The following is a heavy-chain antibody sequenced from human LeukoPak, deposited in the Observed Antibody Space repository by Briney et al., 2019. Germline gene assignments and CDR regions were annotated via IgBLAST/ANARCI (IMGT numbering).Heavy chain of an antibody. CDR1: GGSISSYY. CDR3: ARLGGATVTTHNFDY. Sequence: KSSETLSLTCTVSGGSISSYYWSWIRQPPGKGLEWIGYIYYSGSTNYNPSPKSRVTISVDTSKNQFSLKLSSVTAADTAVYYCARLGGATVTTHNFDYWGQGTLVTVSS. CDR2: IYYSGST. V-gene: IGHV4-59*08. J-gene: IGHJ4*02. D-gene: IGHD4-17*01.